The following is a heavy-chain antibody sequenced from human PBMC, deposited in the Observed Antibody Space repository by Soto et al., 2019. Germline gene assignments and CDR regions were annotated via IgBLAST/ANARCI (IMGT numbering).Heavy chain of an antibody. V-gene: IGHV4-4*02. J-gene: IGHJ4*02. D-gene: IGHD6-19*01. CDR2: IYHSGDT. CDR3: AGASSGWEYYFDY. CDR1: GASISSGNW. Sequence: PSETLSLTCAVSGASISSGNWWTWVRQSPGKGLKWIGEIYHSGDTNYNPSLKSRVTISVDMSKNQFSLKLSSVTAADTAVYYCAGASSGWEYYFDYWGQGTLVTVSS.